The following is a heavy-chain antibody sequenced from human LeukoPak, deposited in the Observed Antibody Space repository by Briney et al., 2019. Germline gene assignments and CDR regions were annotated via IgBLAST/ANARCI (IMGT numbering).Heavy chain of an antibody. D-gene: IGHD1-1*01. CDR1: GFPFRSYA. CDR3: AKVDYWSPENYFDS. Sequence: GSLRLSCVASGFPFRSYAMTWVRQTPGKGLESVSVITDDEDTYYADSVKGRFTISRDNSQNTVFLQMNSLRVEDTAVYYCAKVDYWSPENYFDSWGQGTLVTVSS. V-gene: IGHV3-23*01. CDR2: ITDDEDT. J-gene: IGHJ4*02.